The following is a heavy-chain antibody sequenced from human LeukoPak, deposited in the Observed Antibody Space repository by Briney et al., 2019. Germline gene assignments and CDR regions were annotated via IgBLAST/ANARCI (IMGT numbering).Heavy chain of an antibody. Sequence: GGSLRLSCAASGFTFSDYYMTWIRQAPGKGLEWVSYISSSGSIIYYADSVKGRFIISRDNAKNSLYLQMNSLRAEDKAVYFCARVGYDSSGRFDYWGQGTLVTVSS. CDR3: ARVGYDSSGRFDY. CDR1: GFTFSDYY. J-gene: IGHJ4*02. D-gene: IGHD3-22*01. CDR2: ISSSGSII. V-gene: IGHV3-11*04.